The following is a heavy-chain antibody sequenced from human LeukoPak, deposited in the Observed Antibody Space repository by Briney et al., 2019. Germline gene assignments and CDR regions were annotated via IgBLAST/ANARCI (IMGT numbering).Heavy chain of an antibody. V-gene: IGHV3-48*01. CDR2: ISSSSSTI. D-gene: IGHD2-2*01. CDR1: GFTFSSYS. CDR3: VRLPRYCSSTSCPPDFDY. Sequence: GGSLRLSCAASGFTFSSYSMNWVRQAPGKGLEWVSYISSSSSTIYYADSVKGRFTISRDNAKNSLYLQMNSLRAEDTAVYYCVRLPRYCSSTSCPPDFDYWGQGTLVTVSS. J-gene: IGHJ4*02.